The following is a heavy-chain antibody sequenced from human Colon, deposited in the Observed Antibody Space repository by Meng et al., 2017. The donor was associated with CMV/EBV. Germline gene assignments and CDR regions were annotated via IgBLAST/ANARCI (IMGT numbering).Heavy chain of an antibody. J-gene: IGHJ4*01. Sequence: QVLLVQSGAAVKKPGASMKVSCTASGYTFTGYNIHWVRQAPGQGLEWMGWINPHTGGTNYASKFQGWVTMTRDTSNNTAYMEVASLKSDDTAVYYCARGGRSSEYCSGGTCYAGFDSWGQGTLVTVSS. CDR2: INPHTGGT. CDR3: ARGGRSSEYCSGGTCYAGFDS. CDR1: GYTFTGYN. D-gene: IGHD2-15*01. V-gene: IGHV1-2*04.